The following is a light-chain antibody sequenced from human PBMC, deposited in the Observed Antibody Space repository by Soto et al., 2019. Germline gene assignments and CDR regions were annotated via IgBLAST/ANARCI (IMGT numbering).Light chain of an antibody. CDR1: NSDVGGYNY. CDR2: DVS. CDR3: SSYTTSNTRQIV. V-gene: IGLV2-14*01. Sequence: QSVLTQPASVSGSPGQSTTISCTGTNSDVGGYNYVSWYQQHPGKAPKFMIYDVSSRPSGVSDRFSGSKSGNTASLTISGLQAEDEADYYCSSYTTSNTRQIVFGTGTKVTVL. J-gene: IGLJ1*01.